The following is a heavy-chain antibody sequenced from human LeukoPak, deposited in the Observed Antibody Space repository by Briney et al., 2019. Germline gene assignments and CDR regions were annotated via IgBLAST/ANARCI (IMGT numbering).Heavy chain of an antibody. Sequence: RGSLRLSCAASGFTFSSYSMNWVRQAPGKGLEGVAFIRYDGSNKYYADAVKGRFTISRDNSKNTLYLQMNSLRAEDTAVYYCAKDPNYDYVWGSYRYTPGYWGQGTLVTVSS. CDR2: IRYDGSNK. J-gene: IGHJ4*02. V-gene: IGHV3-30*02. CDR1: GFTFSSYS. CDR3: AKDPNYDYVWGSYRYTPGY. D-gene: IGHD3-16*02.